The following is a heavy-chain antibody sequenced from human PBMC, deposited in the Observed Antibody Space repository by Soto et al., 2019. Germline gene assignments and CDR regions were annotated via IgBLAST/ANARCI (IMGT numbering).Heavy chain of an antibody. V-gene: IGHV1-18*01. CDR3: ARGIVVAPYYYYYYMEV. CDR1: GYTFTSYG. CDR2: ISAYNGNT. Sequence: GASVKVSCKASGYTFTSYGISWVRQAPGQGLEWVGWISAYNGNTKYSQKFQGRVTITRGTSASTAYMELRSRRCEDTAGYYCARGIVVAPYYYYYYMEVWGKGTTVTVSS. J-gene: IGHJ6*03. D-gene: IGHD2-2*01.